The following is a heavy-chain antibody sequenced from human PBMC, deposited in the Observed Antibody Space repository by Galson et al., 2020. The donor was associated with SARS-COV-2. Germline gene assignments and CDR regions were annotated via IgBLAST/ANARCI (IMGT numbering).Heavy chain of an antibody. D-gene: IGHD4-17*01. V-gene: IGHV3-30-3*01. J-gene: IGHJ6*02. CDR2: ISYDGSNN. CDR1: GFTFSSYA. Sequence: GGSLRLSCAASGFTFSSYAMHWVRQAPGKGLEWVAVISYDGSNNYYADSVKGRFTISRDNSKNTLYLQMNSLRAEDTAVYYCASEEGLATATLHYYGMGVWGQGTPVTVSS. CDR3: ASEEGLATATLHYYGMGV.